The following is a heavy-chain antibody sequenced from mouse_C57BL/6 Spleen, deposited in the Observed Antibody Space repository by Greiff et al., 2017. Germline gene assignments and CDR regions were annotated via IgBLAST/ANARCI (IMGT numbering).Heavy chain of an antibody. CDR2: LSYDGSN. CDR3: ANSATVFDY. J-gene: IGHJ2*01. CDR1: GYSITSGYY. Sequence: EVQLVESGPGLVKPSQSLSLTCSVTGYSITSGYYWIWIRQLPGNKLECVGYLSYDGSNNYNPSLKNRISITRDTSKNQFFLKMNSVTTEDTATYYCANSATVFDYWGQGTTLTVSS. V-gene: IGHV3-6*01. D-gene: IGHD1-1*01.